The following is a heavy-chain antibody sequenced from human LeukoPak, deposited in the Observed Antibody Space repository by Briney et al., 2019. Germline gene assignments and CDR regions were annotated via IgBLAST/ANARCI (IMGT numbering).Heavy chain of an antibody. D-gene: IGHD1-1*01. CDR2: SSYDGTIE. Sequence: GGSLRLSCAASGFTFSKYAMAWVRQAPGKGLVWVAVSSYDGTIEYYADSVKGRFTISRDNSKNTLYLQMSSLRAEDTAVYYCATAGGQLIHGFGYFEYWGQGTLVTVSS. CDR3: ATAGGQLIHGFGYFEY. CDR1: GFTFSKYA. V-gene: IGHV3-30*04. J-gene: IGHJ4*02.